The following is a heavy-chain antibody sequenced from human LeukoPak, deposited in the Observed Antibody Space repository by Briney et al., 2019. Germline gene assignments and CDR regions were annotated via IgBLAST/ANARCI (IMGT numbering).Heavy chain of an antibody. CDR2: ISGSGGST. CDR1: GFTFSSHA. D-gene: IGHD3-22*01. Sequence: GASLRLSCAASGFTFSSHAMSWVRQAPGKGLEWVSAISGSGGSTYYADSVKGRFTISRDNSKNTLYLQMNSLRAEDTTVYYCANEAYYYDSSGYYSFDYWGQGTLVTVSS. CDR3: ANEAYYYDSSGYYSFDY. V-gene: IGHV3-23*01. J-gene: IGHJ4*02.